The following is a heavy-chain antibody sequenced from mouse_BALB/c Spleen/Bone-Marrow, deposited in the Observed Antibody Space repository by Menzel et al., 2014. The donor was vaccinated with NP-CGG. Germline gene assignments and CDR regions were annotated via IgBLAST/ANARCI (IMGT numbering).Heavy chain of an antibody. CDR3: ARYYYGSSLFAY. D-gene: IGHD1-1*01. CDR1: DFNIKDTY. V-gene: IGHV14-3*02. J-gene: IGHJ3*01. CDR2: IDPANGNT. Sequence: VQLQQSGAELVKPGASVKLSCTASDFNIKDTYMYWVKQRPEQGLEWIGRIDPANGNTKYDPKFQDEATITADTSSNTAYLQLSSLTSEDTAVYYCARYYYGSSLFAYWGQGTLVTVSA.